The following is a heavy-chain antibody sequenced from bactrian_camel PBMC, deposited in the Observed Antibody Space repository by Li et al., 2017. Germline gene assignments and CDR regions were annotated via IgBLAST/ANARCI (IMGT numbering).Heavy chain of an antibody. Sequence: HVQLVESGGGSVEAGGSLRLSCTASAHTVTMAWFRQAPGKEREGIAAIVLRDGSTYHAASVKGRFTISLDKAKNTLYLQMNSLKPEDSAMYYCAAGRTSTLVPVRFTYWGQGTQVTV. V-gene: IGHV3-3*01. J-gene: IGHJ4*01. CDR3: AAGRTSTLVPVRFTY. D-gene: IGHD4*01. CDR2: IVLRDGST. CDR1: AHTVT.